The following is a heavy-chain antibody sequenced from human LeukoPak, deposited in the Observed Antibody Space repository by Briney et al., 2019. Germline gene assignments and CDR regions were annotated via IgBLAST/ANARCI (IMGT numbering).Heavy chain of an antibody. J-gene: IGHJ4*02. D-gene: IGHD3-22*01. Sequence: GGSLRLSCAASGFTFSSHGMNWVRQAPGKGLEWVSSITSSSIYTFYADSVKGRFTISRDNAKNTLYLQMISLRHEDTAVYYCLRGAHYDTSGYYYWGQGALVTVSS. CDR3: LRGAHYDTSGYYY. V-gene: IGHV3-21*01. CDR1: GFTFSSHG. CDR2: ITSSSIYT.